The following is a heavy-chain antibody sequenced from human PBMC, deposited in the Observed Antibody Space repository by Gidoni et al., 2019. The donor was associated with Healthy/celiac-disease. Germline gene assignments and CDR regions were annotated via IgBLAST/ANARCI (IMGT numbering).Heavy chain of an antibody. CDR1: GGSISSYY. Sequence: QVQLQESGPGLVKPSETLSLTCTVSGGSISSYYWSWIRQPPGKGLEWIGYIYYSGSTNYNPSLKSRVTISVDTSKNQFSLKLSSVTAADTAVYYCARGYDFWSGYFLNWGQGTLVTVSS. J-gene: IGHJ4*02. D-gene: IGHD3-3*01. CDR2: IYYSGST. V-gene: IGHV4-59*01. CDR3: ARGYDFWSGYFLN.